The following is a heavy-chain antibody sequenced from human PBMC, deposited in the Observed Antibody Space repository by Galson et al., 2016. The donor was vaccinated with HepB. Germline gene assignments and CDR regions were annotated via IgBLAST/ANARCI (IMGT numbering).Heavy chain of an antibody. J-gene: IGHJ5*01. CDR3: AHLLDHTPFDF. CDR2: IFWDDDK. V-gene: IGHV2-5*02. Sequence: PALVKPTQTLTLTCTFSGFSLTTPAVGVGWLRQSPQKPLEWLALIFWDDDKRYSPSLRTRLTLTTDTSKNLVVLTMTNMDPVDTATYYCAHLLDHTPFDFWGQGTPVTVSS. D-gene: IGHD2-15*01. CDR1: GFSLTTPAVG.